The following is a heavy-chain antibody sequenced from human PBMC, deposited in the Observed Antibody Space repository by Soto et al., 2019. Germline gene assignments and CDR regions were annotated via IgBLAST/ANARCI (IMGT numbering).Heavy chain of an antibody. V-gene: IGHV4-39*01. CDR2: IYYSGST. CDR1: GGSISSSSYY. Sequence: PSETLSLTCTVSGGSISSSSYYWGWIRQPPGKGLEWIGSIYYSGSTYYNPSLESRVTISVDTSKNQFSLKLSSVTAADTAVYYCATSWEVKGVAGQFDYWGQGTLVTVSS. CDR3: ATSWEVKGVAGQFDY. D-gene: IGHD6-19*01. J-gene: IGHJ4*02.